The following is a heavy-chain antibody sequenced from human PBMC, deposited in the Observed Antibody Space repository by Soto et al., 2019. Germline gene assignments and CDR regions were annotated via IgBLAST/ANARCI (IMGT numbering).Heavy chain of an antibody. Sequence: KPSETLSLTCTVSGGSISSYYWSWNRQPPGKGLEWIGYIYYSGSTNYNPSLKSRVTISVDTSKNQFSLKLSSVTAADTAVYYCARCVDTAMANHYFDYWGQGTLVTVSS. J-gene: IGHJ4*02. CDR1: GGSISSYY. V-gene: IGHV4-59*01. CDR3: ARCVDTAMANHYFDY. CDR2: IYYSGST. D-gene: IGHD5-18*01.